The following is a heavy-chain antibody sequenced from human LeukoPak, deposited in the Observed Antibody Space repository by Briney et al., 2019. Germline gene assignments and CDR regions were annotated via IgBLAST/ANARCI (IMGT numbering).Heavy chain of an antibody. Sequence: SETLSLTCTVSGGSISSHYWSWIRQPPGKGLEWIGYIYYSGSTNYNPSLKSRVTISVDTSKNQFSLKLSSVTAADTAVYYCARETTIMLFDYWGQGTLVTVSS. J-gene: IGHJ4*02. V-gene: IGHV4-59*11. D-gene: IGHD5-12*01. CDR3: ARETTIMLFDY. CDR2: IYYSGST. CDR1: GGSISSHY.